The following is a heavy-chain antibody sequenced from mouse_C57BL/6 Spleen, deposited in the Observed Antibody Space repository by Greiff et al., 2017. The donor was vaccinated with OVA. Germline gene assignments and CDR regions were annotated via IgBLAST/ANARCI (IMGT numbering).Heavy chain of an antibody. CDR3: SWDGFDY. Sequence: LVESGAELVRPGASVTLSCKASGYTFTDYEMHWVKQTPVHGLEWIGAIDPETGGTAYNQKFKGKAILTADKSSSTAYMELRSLTSEDSAVYYCSWDGFDYWGQGTTLTVSS. D-gene: IGHD4-1*01. CDR1: GYTFTDYE. CDR2: IDPETGGT. V-gene: IGHV1-15*01. J-gene: IGHJ2*01.